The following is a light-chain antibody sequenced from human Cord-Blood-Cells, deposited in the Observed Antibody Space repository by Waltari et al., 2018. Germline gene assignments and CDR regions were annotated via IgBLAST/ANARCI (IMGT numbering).Light chain of an antibody. J-gene: IGLJ1*01. CDR3: SSYTSSSTYV. CDR1: SRDVGGYNY. V-gene: IGLV2-14*01. Sequence: QSALPQPASVSGSPGQSITISCTGPSRDVGGYNYVSWYQQHPGKAPKLMIYEVSNRPSGVSNRFSGSKSGNTASLTISGLQAEDEADYYCSSYTSSSTYVFGTGTKVTVL. CDR2: EVS.